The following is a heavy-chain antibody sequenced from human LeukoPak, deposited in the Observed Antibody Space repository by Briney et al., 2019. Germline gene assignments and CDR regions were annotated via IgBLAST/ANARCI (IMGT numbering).Heavy chain of an antibody. CDR1: GFTFSSYW. D-gene: IGHD5-24*01. V-gene: IGHV3-74*01. CDR3: ARGPRWLQFPTDAFDI. Sequence: GGSLRLSCAASGFTFSSYWMHWVRQAPGKGLVWVSRINSDGSSTSYADSVKGRFTISRDNAKNTLYLQMNSLRAEDPAVYYCARGPRWLQFPTDAFDIWGQGTMVTVSS. CDR2: INSDGSST. J-gene: IGHJ3*02.